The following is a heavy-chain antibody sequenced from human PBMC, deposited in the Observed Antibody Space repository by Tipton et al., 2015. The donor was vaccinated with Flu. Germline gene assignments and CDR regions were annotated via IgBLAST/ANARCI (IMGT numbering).Heavy chain of an antibody. D-gene: IGHD3-10*01. V-gene: IGHV4-61*02. Sequence: TLSLTCTVSGASISSGNFYWTWIRQSAGKGLEWIGRIHSGGSTNYNLSLKSRVTISVDTSKNQFSLRMDFVTAADMAFYYCARGSYDGSGSPLRGNWFDPWGQGTLVTVSS. CDR3: ARGSYDGSGSPLRGNWFDP. CDR2: IHSGGST. CDR1: GASISSGNFY. J-gene: IGHJ5*02.